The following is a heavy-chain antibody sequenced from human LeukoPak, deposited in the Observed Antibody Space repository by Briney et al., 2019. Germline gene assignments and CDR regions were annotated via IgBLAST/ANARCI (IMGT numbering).Heavy chain of an antibody. Sequence: SETLSLTCAVYGGSFSGYYWSWIRQPPGKGLEWIGSFYYSVSTYYNLSLKSRVTISVDTSNNHFSLKLTSVTAADTAVYYCARISGPYYYGLDVWGQGTTVTVSS. CDR3: ARISGPYYYGLDV. CDR1: GGSFSGYY. J-gene: IGHJ6*02. CDR2: FYYSVST. V-gene: IGHV4-34*01. D-gene: IGHD3-10*01.